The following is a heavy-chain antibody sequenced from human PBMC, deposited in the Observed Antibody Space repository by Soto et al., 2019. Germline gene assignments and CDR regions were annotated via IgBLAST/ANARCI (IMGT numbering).Heavy chain of an antibody. CDR1: GYTLTELS. CDR2: FDPEDGET. V-gene: IGHV1-24*01. D-gene: IGHD4-4*01. Sequence: ASVKVSCKVSGYTLTELSMHWVRQAPGKGLEWMGGFDPEDGETIYAQKFQGRVTMTEDTSTDTAYMELSSLRSEDTAVYYCATDTVRRYSNYGIDCYYYYMDVWGKGTTVTVSS. J-gene: IGHJ6*03. CDR3: ATDTVRRYSNYGIDCYYYYMDV.